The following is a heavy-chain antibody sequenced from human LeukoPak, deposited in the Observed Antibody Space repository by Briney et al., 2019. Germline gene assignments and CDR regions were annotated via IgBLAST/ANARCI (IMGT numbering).Heavy chain of an antibody. J-gene: IGHJ4*02. Sequence: GGSLRLSCAASGFTFSSYAMSWVRQAPGKGLEWVSAISGSGGSTYYADSVKGRFTISRDNSKNTLYLQMNSLRAEDTAVYYCAKSEIPPNYYDSSGYYNYWGQGTLVTVSS. D-gene: IGHD3-22*01. CDR1: GFTFSSYA. CDR2: ISGSGGST. CDR3: AKSEIPPNYYDSSGYYNY. V-gene: IGHV3-23*01.